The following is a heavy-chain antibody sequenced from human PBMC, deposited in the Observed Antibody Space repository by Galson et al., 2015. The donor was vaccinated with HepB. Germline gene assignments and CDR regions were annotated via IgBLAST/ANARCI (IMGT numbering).Heavy chain of an antibody. CDR1: GFTLSTYS. Sequence: SLRLSCAASGFTLSTYSMYWVRQAPGKGLEWVSVMSYDGTNEYYGGSVKGRFTVSRDTSKNTMFLQMNSLTIDDTAMYYCARGGLRAVAGTKGDYWGQGTLVTVSS. CDR2: MSYDGTNE. D-gene: IGHD6-19*01. V-gene: IGHV3-30*03. J-gene: IGHJ4*02. CDR3: ARGGLRAVAGTKGDY.